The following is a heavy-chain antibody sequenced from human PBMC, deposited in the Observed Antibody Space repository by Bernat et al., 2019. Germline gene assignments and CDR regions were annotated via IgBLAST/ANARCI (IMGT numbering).Heavy chain of an antibody. CDR1: GFTFSDYY. Sequence: QVQLVESGGGLVKLGGSLRLSCAASGFTFSDYYMSWIRQAPRKGLDWVSYISSSSYTNYADSVKGRFTISRDNAKNSLYLQMNSLRAEDTAVYYCARGTSTSAPYMDVWGKGTTVTVSS. CDR2: ISSSSYT. V-gene: IGHV3-11*05. J-gene: IGHJ6*03. CDR3: ARGTSTSAPYMDV.